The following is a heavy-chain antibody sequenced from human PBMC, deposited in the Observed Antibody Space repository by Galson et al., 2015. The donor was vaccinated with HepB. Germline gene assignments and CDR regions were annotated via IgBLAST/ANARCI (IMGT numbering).Heavy chain of an antibody. J-gene: IGHJ4*02. CDR3: AKERVLRFLEWLWDY. CDR1: GFTFSSYD. CDR2: ISYDGSNK. V-gene: IGHV3-30*18. Sequence: SLRLSCAASGFTFSSYDMHWVRQAPGKGLEWVAVISYDGSNKYYADSVKGRFTISRDNSKNTLYLQMNSLRAEDTAVYYCAKERVLRFLEWLWDYWGQGTLVTVSS. D-gene: IGHD3-3*01.